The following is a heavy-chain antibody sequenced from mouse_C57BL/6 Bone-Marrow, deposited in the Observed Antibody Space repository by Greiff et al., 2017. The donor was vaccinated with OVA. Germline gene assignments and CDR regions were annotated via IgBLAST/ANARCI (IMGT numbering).Heavy chain of an antibody. Sequence: QVQLQQPGAELVMPGASVKLSCKASGYTFTSYWMHWVKQRPGQGLEWIGEIDPSDSYTNSNQKFKGKSTLTVDKSSSTAYMQLSSLTSEDSAVYYCARDTTVVDYYAMDYWGQGTSVTVSS. D-gene: IGHD1-1*01. CDR1: GYTFTSYW. CDR2: IDPSDSYT. J-gene: IGHJ4*01. V-gene: IGHV1-69*01. CDR3: ARDTTVVDYYAMDY.